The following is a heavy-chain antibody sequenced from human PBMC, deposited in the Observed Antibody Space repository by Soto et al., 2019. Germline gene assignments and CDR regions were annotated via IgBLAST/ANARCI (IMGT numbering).Heavy chain of an antibody. Sequence: ASVKVSCKASGYTFTAYYMHWVRQAPGQGLEWMGVINPSGGSTSYAQKFLGRVTMTMDTSTSTVYMELSSRRSEDTAVYRCARTRGHNAFDIWGQGTLVTVSS. CDR2: INPSGGST. CDR1: GYTFTAYY. D-gene: IGHD5-12*01. CDR3: ARTRGHNAFDI. V-gene: IGHV1-46*01. J-gene: IGHJ3*02.